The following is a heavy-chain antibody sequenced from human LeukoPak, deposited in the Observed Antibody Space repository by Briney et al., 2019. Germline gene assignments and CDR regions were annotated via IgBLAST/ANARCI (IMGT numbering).Heavy chain of an antibody. CDR2: IVPIFGTA. D-gene: IGHD5-18*01. CDR1: GGTFSSYA. J-gene: IGHJ6*02. Sequence: SVKVSCKASGGTFSSYAISWVRQAPGQGLEWMGGIVPIFGTANYAQKFQGRVTITADESTSTAYMELSSLRSEDTAVYYCARVGGYSYGPGGPANYYYYYGMDVWGQGTTVTVSS. CDR3: ARVGGYSYGPGGPANYYYYYGMDV. V-gene: IGHV1-69*13.